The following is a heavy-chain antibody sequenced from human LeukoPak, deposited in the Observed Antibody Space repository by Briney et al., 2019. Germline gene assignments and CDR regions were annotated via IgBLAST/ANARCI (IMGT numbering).Heavy chain of an antibody. CDR1: GVTPTGYA. Sequence: RGSLRLSSAASGVTPTGYATSSGCHGPGEGVWRGSAICGSGGSTHTADSVKGRFTISRDNSKNTLYLQMTSLRAEDTAVYYCAKDAASVYYDYIWGSYRYFDYWGQGTLVTVSS. CDR2: ICGSGGST. V-gene: IGHV3-23*01. D-gene: IGHD3-16*02. J-gene: IGHJ4*02. CDR3: AKDAASVYYDYIWGSYRYFDY.